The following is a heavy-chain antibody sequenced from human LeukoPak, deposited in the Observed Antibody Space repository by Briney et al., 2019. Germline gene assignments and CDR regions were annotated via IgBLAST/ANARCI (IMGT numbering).Heavy chain of an antibody. V-gene: IGHV4-31*03. D-gene: IGHD4-11*01. J-gene: IGHJ6*02. CDR2: IYYSGST. CDR3: ASYSIRRGYYYYGMDV. CDR1: GGSISSGGYY. Sequence: SETLSLTCTVSGGSISSGGYYWSWIRQHPGKGLEWIGYIYYSGSTNYNPSLKSRVTISVDTSKNQFSLKLSSVTAADTAVYYCASYSIRRGYYYYGMDVWGQGTTVTVSS.